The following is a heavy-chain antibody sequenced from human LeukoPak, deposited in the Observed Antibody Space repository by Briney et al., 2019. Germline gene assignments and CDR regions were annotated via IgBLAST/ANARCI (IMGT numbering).Heavy chain of an antibody. CDR3: ARTTTVVTRPVACFFDY. V-gene: IGHV3-66*01. J-gene: IGHJ4*02. D-gene: IGHD4-23*01. Sequence: GGSLRLSCAASGFTVSSNYMSWVRQAPGKGLEWVSVIYSGGSTYYADSVKGRFTISRDNSKNTLYLQMNSLRAEDTAVYYCARTTTVVTRPVACFFDYWGQGTLVTVSS. CDR1: GFTVSSNY. CDR2: IYSGGST.